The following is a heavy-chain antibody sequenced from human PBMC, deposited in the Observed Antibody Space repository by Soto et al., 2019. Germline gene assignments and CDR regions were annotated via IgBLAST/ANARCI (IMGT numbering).Heavy chain of an antibody. CDR2: IYYSGST. J-gene: IGHJ5*02. CDR3: ARHYSSGSRNWFDP. CDR1: GGSINSSSYF. Sequence: SETLSLTCSLSGGSINSSSYFWGWVRQPPGKGLEGVGSIYYSGSTYYNPSLRSRVTIPVDTSKNQFSLKLSSVTAADTAVFYCARHYSSGSRNWFDPWGQGTLVTVSS. D-gene: IGHD6-19*01. V-gene: IGHV4-39*01.